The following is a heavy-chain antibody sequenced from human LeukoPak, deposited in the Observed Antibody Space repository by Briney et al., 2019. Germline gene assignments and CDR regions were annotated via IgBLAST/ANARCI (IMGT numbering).Heavy chain of an antibody. CDR1: GYTFTSYG. V-gene: IGHV1-18*01. J-gene: IGHJ3*02. CDR3: ARDGRPMIVVVINAFDI. D-gene: IGHD3-22*01. CDR2: ISAYNGNT. Sequence: ASVKVSCKASGYTFTSYGISWVRQAPGQGLEWMGWISAYNGNTSYAQKLQGRVTMTTDTSTSTAYMELRSLRSDDTAVYYCARDGRPMIVVVINAFDIWGQGTMVTVSS.